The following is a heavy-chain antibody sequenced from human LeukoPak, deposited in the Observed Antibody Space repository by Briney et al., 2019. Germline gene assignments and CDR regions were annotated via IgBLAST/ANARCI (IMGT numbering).Heavy chain of an antibody. Sequence: SETLSLTCAVYGGSFSGYYWSWIRQPPGKGLEWIGEINHSGSTNYNPSLKSRVTISVDTSKYQFSLKLSSVTAADTAVYYCAREQLDAFDIWGQGTMVTVSS. CDR3: AREQLDAFDI. CDR1: GGSFSGYY. CDR2: INHSGST. J-gene: IGHJ3*02. D-gene: IGHD1-1*01. V-gene: IGHV4-34*01.